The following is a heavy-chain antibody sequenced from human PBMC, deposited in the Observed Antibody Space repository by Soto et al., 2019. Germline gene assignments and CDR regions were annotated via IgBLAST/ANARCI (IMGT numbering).Heavy chain of an antibody. CDR1: GGTFNSYA. V-gene: IGHV1-69*01. CDR3: ATGGHNDGYNFYHGMDV. D-gene: IGHD3-16*01. J-gene: IGHJ6*02. Sequence: QVQLLQSGAEVKKPGSSVKVSCKTSGGTFNSYAFSWVRQAPGQGLEWLGGVIPLFDTAYYAQIFRGRLRISADGATTTAYMELSGLTSADTAVYFCATGGHNDGYNFYHGMDVWGQGTTVTVS. CDR2: VIPLFDTA.